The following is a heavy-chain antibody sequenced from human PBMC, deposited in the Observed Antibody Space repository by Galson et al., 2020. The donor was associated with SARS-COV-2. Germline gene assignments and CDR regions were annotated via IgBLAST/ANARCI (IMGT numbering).Heavy chain of an antibody. CDR2: ISYSGTT. J-gene: IGHJ4*02. V-gene: IGHV4-39*01. D-gene: IGHD2-15*01. CDR3: ARQYGSTYDY. CDR1: GDSISSNSYH. Sequence: SETLSLTCTVSGDSISSNSYHWGWIRQPPGKGLEWIGCISYSGTTYYNPSLKSRVTISVDTSKNQFSLKVNSVTAADTAFYYCARQYGSTYDYWGLGTLVTVSS.